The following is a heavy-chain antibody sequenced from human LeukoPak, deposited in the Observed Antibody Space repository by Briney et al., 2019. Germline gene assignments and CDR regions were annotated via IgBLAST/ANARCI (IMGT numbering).Heavy chain of an antibody. V-gene: IGHV3-23*01. D-gene: IGHD5-24*01. CDR2: ISDSGDTT. Sequence: PGGSLRLSCATSGFTFSSYAMSWVHQAPGKGLEWVSTISDSGDTTYYADSVKGRFAISRDNSKNTLYLQMNSLRAEDTAVYYCAREEMATMSSNWFDPWGQGTLVTVSS. J-gene: IGHJ5*02. CDR3: AREEMATMSSNWFDP. CDR1: GFTFSSYA.